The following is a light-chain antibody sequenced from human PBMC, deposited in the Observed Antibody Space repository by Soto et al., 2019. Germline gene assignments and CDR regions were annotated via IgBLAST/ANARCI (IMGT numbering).Light chain of an antibody. CDR3: SSYAGSNFYV. CDR2: EVS. J-gene: IGLJ1*01. CDR1: SSDVGGYNY. Sequence: QSALTQPPSASGSPGQSVTISCTGTSSDVGGYNYVSWYQQHPGKAPKLMIYEVSKRPSGVPDRFSGSKSGNTASLTVSGLQAEDEAEYYCSSYAGSNFYVFGTGTKVTVL. V-gene: IGLV2-8*01.